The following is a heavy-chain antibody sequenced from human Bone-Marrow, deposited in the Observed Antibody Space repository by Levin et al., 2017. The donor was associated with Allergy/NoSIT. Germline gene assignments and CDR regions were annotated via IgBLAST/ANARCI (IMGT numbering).Heavy chain of an antibody. Sequence: SETLSLTCSVSGASVNSGSNYWSWIRQSPGKGLEWIGCIDYSGTTNYNPSLKSRVTISSDTSTNQFSLTLISVTAADAAVYYCARDLDYYYYMDVWGKGTTVTVSS. CDR1: GASVNSGSNY. CDR3: ARDLDYYYYMDV. V-gene: IGHV4-61*01. CDR2: IDYSGTT. J-gene: IGHJ6*03.